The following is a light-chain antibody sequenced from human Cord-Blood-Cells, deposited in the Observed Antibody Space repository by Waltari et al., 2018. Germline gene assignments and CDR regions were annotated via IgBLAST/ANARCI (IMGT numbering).Light chain of an antibody. CDR3: SSYTSSSTYV. J-gene: IGLJ1*01. Sequence: QSALTQPASVSGSPGQSITISCTGTSSDVGGYNYVSWYQQHPGKAPKLMTYDVSNRPSGVSNRFAGSKSGNTASLTSSELQAEDEADYYCSSYTSSSTYVFGTGTKVTVL. CDR1: SSDVGGYNY. V-gene: IGLV2-14*01. CDR2: DVS.